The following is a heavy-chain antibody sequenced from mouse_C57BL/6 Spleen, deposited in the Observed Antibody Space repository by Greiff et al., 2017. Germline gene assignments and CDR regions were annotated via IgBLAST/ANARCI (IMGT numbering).Heavy chain of an antibody. CDR1: GYTFTSYG. J-gene: IGHJ1*03. CDR2: IYPRSGNT. Sequence: QVQLKESGAELARPGASVKLSCKASGYTFTSYGISWVKQRTGQGLEWIGEIYPRSGNTYYNEKFKGKATLTADKSSSTAYMDLRSLTSEDSAVYFWARKDYYGSSPHWYFDVWGTGTTVTVSS. D-gene: IGHD1-1*01. CDR3: ARKDYYGSSPHWYFDV. V-gene: IGHV1-81*01.